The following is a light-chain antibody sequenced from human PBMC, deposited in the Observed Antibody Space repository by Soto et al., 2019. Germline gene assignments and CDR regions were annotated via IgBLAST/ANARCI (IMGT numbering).Light chain of an antibody. V-gene: IGKV1D-16*01. Sequence: DIQMTQSPPSLSAFVGDRVTITCRASQGINTWIAWYQQKPEKAPTSLIYDASSLESGVPSRFSGSGSGTDFTLTTSSLQPEDVATYYCQQYSTYPLTFGGGTKVEIK. CDR2: DAS. CDR1: QGINTW. CDR3: QQYSTYPLT. J-gene: IGKJ4*01.